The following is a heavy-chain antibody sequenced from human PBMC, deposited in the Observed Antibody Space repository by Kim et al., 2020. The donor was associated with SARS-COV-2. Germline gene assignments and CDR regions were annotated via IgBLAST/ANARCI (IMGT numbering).Heavy chain of an antibody. V-gene: IGHV3-30*18. Sequence: GGSLRLSCAASGFTFSSYGMHWVRQAPGKGLEWVAVISYDGSNKYYADSVKGRFTISRDNSKNTLYLQMNSLRAEDTAVYYCAKDDGNYYGMDVWGQGTTVTVSS. CDR1: GFTFSSYG. J-gene: IGHJ6*02. D-gene: IGHD4-17*01. CDR3: AKDDGNYYGMDV. CDR2: ISYDGSNK.